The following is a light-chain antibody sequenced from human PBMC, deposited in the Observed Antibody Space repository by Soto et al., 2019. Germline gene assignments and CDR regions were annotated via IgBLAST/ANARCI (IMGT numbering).Light chain of an antibody. J-gene: IGKJ2*01. CDR1: QSISTY. CDR3: QQSDSTHYT. Sequence: DIQMTQSPSSLSASVGDRVTITCRASQSISTYLNWYQQKPGKAPKLLISAASSLQSGVPSRFSGSGSGTDFTLTISSLQPEDFATYYCQQSDSTHYTFGHGTKLEIK. V-gene: IGKV1-39*01. CDR2: AAS.